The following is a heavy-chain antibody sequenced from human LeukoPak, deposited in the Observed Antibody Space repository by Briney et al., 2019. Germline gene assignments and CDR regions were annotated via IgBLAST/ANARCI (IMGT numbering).Heavy chain of an antibody. CDR2: ISGSGGST. J-gene: IGHJ4*02. CDR3: AKMGYCTNGVCYTPFDY. V-gene: IGHV3-23*01. D-gene: IGHD2-8*01. Sequence: PGGSLRLSCAASGFTFSNYAMSWVRQAPGKGLEWVSAISGSGGSTYYADSVKGRFTISRDNSKNTLYLQMNSLRAEDTAIYYCAKMGYCTNGVCYTPFDYWGQGTLVTVSS. CDR1: GFTFSNYA.